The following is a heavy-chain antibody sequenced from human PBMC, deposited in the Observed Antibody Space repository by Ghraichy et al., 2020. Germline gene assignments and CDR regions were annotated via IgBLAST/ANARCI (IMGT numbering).Heavy chain of an antibody. J-gene: IGHJ4*02. CDR1: GGSVSSGSYY. CDR2: IYYSGST. V-gene: IGHV4-61*01. Sequence: GSLRLSCTVSGGSVSSGSYYWSWIRQPPGKGLEWIGYIYYSGSTNYNPSLKSRVTISVDTSKNQFSLKLSSVTAADTAVYYCAREEYDTNYDYWGQGTLVTVSS. CDR3: AREEYDTNYDY. D-gene: IGHD2/OR15-2a*01.